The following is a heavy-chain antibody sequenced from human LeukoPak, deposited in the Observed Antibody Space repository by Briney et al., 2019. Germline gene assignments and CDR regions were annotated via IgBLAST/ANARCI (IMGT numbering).Heavy chain of an antibody. Sequence: SETLSLTCTVSGGSISSGDYYWSWIRQPPGKGLEWIGYIYYSGSTYYNPSLKSRVTISVDTSKNQFSLKLSSVTAADTAVYYCARLLAAAGTNYYYYYMDVWGKGTTVTVSS. CDR3: ARLLAAAGTNYYYYYMDV. CDR2: IYYSGST. J-gene: IGHJ6*03. CDR1: GGSISSGDYY. D-gene: IGHD6-13*01. V-gene: IGHV4-30-4*01.